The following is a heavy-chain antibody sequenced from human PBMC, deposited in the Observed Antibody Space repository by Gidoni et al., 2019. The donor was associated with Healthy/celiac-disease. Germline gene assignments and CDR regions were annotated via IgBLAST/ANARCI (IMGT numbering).Heavy chain of an antibody. CDR3: AKADLAVAGQENDY. D-gene: IGHD6-19*01. J-gene: IGHJ4*02. V-gene: IGHV3-23*01. CDR2: ISGSGGST. CDR1: AFTFSSYA. Sequence: EVQLLESGGGLVRPGGSLGLSCPASAFTFSSYAMSWVRHARGKGLELFSAISGSGGSTSYADAVKGRFTISRDNSKNTLYLQRNILRAEDTAVYDCAKADLAVAGQENDYWGQGTLVTVSS.